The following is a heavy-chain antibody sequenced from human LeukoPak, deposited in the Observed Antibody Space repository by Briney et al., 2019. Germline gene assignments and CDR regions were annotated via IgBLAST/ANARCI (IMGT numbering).Heavy chain of an antibody. CDR1: GFTFGGYA. V-gene: IGHV3-9*01. CDR2: ISRNSGSI. CDR3: VKGAGWEIYNWIDP. D-gene: IGHD6-19*01. J-gene: IGHJ5*02. Sequence: GGSLRLSCAASGFTFGGYAMHWLRQAPGKGLEWVSGISRNSGSIGYVDSVKGRFTISRDNAKNSLYLQMNSLRAEDTALYYCVKGAGWEIYNWIDPWGQGTLVTVSS.